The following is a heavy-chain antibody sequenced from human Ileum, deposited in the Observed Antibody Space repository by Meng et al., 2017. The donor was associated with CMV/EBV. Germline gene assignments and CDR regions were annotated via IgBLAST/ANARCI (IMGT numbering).Heavy chain of an antibody. J-gene: IGHJ4*02. CDR3: ARVLGIIWGVPREFDY. CDR2: IYADDSDT. Sequence: GNTFSHHWIGWVRQLPGKGLEWMGIIYADDSDTRYSPSFEGQVSISVDKSISTAYLQWSSLKASDTAMYYCARVLGIIWGVPREFDYWGLGALVTVSS. D-gene: IGHD3-10*01. CDR1: GNTFSHHW. V-gene: IGHV5-51*01.